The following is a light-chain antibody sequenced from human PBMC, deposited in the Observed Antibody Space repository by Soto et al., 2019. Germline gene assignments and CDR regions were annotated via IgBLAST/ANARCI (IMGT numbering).Light chain of an antibody. CDR1: NIGGKS. V-gene: IGLV3-21*02. CDR2: HDK. CDR3: QVWDSSSDEGV. Sequence: SYELTQPPSVSVAPGQTVRMTCGGENIGGKSVHWYQQKPGQAPVVVVFHDKDRPSGIPERFSGSNSGSAATLTIARVEAGDEADYFCQVWDSSSDEGVFGPGTKVTVL. J-gene: IGLJ1*01.